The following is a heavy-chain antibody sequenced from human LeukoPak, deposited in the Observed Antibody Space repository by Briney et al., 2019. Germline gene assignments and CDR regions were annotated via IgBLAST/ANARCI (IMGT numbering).Heavy chain of an antibody. D-gene: IGHD1-26*01. CDR2: INSDGINT. CDR3: ARVEWELLPADY. CDR1: GFTFSNYW. V-gene: IGHV3-74*01. Sequence: GGSLRLSCAASGFTFSNYWMHWVRQAPGKGLVWVSRINSDGINTSYADSVKGRFTISRDNAKNTLNLQMNSLRAEDTAVYYCARVEWELLPADYWGQGTLVTVSS. J-gene: IGHJ4*02.